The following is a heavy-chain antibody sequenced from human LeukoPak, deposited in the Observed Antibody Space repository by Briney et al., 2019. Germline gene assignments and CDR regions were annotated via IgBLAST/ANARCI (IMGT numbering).Heavy chain of an antibody. CDR1: GGSISSYY. Sequence: SETLSLTCTVSGGSISSYYWSWIRQPPGKGLEWIGYIYYSGSTNYNPSLKSRVTISVDTSKNQFSLKLSSVTAADTAVYYCARQRDTGGIAVAGTAFDIWGQGTMVTVSS. CDR3: ARQRDTGGIAVAGTAFDI. CDR2: IYYSGST. V-gene: IGHV4-59*08. J-gene: IGHJ3*02. D-gene: IGHD6-19*01.